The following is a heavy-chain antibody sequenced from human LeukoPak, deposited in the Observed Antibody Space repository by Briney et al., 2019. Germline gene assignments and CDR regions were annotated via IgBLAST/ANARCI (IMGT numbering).Heavy chain of an antibody. CDR1: GFTFSSYS. CDR3: ATSPVNDYYDSSGQGY. D-gene: IGHD3-22*01. J-gene: IGHJ4*02. Sequence: PGGSLRLSCAASGFTFSSYSMNWVRQAPGKGLEWVSSISSSSSYIYYADSVKGRFTISRDNAKNSLYLQMNSLRAEDTAVYYCATSPVNDYYDSSGQGYWGQGTLVTVSS. V-gene: IGHV3-21*01. CDR2: ISSSSSYI.